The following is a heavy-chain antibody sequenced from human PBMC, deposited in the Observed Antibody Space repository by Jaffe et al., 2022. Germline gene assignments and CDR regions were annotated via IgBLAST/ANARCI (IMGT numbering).Heavy chain of an antibody. D-gene: IGHD6-19*01. CDR1: GGSISSGSYY. Sequence: QVQLQESGPGLVKPSQTLSLTCTVSGGSISSGSYYWSWIRQPAGKGLEWIGRIYTSGSTNYNPSLKSRVTISVDTSKNQFSLKLSSVTAADTAVYYCAMSSGWYGVFDYWGQGTLVTVSS. CDR3: AMSSGWYGVFDY. V-gene: IGHV4-61*02. CDR2: IYTSGST. J-gene: IGHJ4*02.